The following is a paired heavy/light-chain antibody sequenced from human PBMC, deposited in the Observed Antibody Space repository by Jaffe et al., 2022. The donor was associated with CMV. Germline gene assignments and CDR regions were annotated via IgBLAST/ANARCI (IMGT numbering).Light chain of an antibody. CDR2: AAS. V-gene: IGKV1-12*01. CDR3: QQANSFPRT. CDR1: QGVGDW. Sequence: DIQMTQSPSSVAASVGDRITITCRASQGVGDWLAWYQQKPGKAPKLLIYAASNLQSGVPSRFSGSGSGTDFTLTISSLQPEDFATYYCQQANSFPRTFGQGTKVEIK. J-gene: IGKJ1*01.
Heavy chain of an antibody. CDR2: ISYSGSS. Sequence: QVQLQESGPGLVKPSETLSLTCTVSGGSITSSTYFWGWIRQPPGKGLEWIGSISYSGSSSYSPSLKSRVSISVDTSKSQFSLKLSSVIAADTALYYCARQGTGGRAFDIWGQGTMVTVSS. CDR3: ARQGTGGRAFDI. J-gene: IGHJ3*02. D-gene: IGHD3-10*01. CDR1: GGSITSSTYF. V-gene: IGHV4-39*01.